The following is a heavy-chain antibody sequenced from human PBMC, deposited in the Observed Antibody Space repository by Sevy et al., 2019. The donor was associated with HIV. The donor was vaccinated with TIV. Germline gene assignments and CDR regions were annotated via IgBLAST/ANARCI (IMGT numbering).Heavy chain of an antibody. CDR1: GFTVSSNY. CDR3: ARWYYYDSSGYYH. D-gene: IGHD3-22*01. CDR2: IYSGGST. Sequence: GGSLRLSCAASGFTVSSNYMSWVRQAPGKGLEWVSVIYSGGSTYYEDSVKGRFPISRDNYKNTLYLQMNSLRAEDTAVYYCARWYYYDSSGYYHWGQGTLVTVSS. J-gene: IGHJ4*02. V-gene: IGHV3-53*01.